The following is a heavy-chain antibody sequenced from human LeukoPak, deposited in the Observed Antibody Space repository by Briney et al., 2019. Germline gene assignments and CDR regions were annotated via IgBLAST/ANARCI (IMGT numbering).Heavy chain of an antibody. CDR3: ARESASVFSMIRGVGWFDP. D-gene: IGHD3-10*01. CDR1: GGSISNDY. Sequence: SETLSLTCVVSGGSISNDYWNWIRQPAGRDLEGIGRVHSTGYTDYNPSLTSRVTMSVDTSKNQFSLNLKSVTAADTAVYYCARESASVFSMIRGVGWFDPWGQGTLVTVSS. V-gene: IGHV4-4*07. CDR2: VHSTGYT. J-gene: IGHJ5*02.